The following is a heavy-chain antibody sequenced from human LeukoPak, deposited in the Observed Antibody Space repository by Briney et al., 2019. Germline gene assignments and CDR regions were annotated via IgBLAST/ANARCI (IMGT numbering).Heavy chain of an antibody. J-gene: IGHJ6*03. CDR1: GGSISSYY. D-gene: IGHD3-10*01. CDR2: IYYSGST. Sequence: SETLYLTCTVSGGSISSYYWSWIRQPPGKGLEWIGYIYYSGSTNYNPSLKSRVTISVDTSKNQFSLKLSSVTAADTAVYYCARASFMVRGVISFDYYYYYMDVWGKGTTVTVSS. V-gene: IGHV4-59*01. CDR3: ARASFMVRGVISFDYYYYYMDV.